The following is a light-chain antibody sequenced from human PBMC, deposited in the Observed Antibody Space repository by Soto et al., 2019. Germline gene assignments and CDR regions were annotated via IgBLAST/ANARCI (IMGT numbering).Light chain of an antibody. CDR3: QSYDSSLSSV. Sequence: QSVLTQPPSVSGAPGQRVTISCXXXXXNIGAGYDVHWYQQLPGTAPKLLIYGNSNRPSGVPDRFSGSKSGTSASLAITGLQAEDEADYYCQSYDSSLSSVFGGGTQLTVL. V-gene: IGLV1-40*01. J-gene: IGLJ7*01. CDR2: GNS. CDR1: XXNIGAGYD.